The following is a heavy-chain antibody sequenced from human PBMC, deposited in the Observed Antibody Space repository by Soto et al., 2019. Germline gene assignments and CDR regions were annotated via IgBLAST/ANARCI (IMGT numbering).Heavy chain of an antibody. J-gene: IGHJ6*02. CDR2: IYYSGST. CDR3: ARDLRIAARSLPQDYYYYYGMDV. CDR1: GGSISSGGYY. Sequence: QVQLQESGPGLVKPSQTLSLTCTVSGGSISSGGYYWSWIRQHPGKGLEWIGYIYYSGSTYYNPSLKSRVTISVDTSKKQFSLKLSSVTAADTAVYYCARDLRIAARSLPQDYYYYYGMDVWGQGTTVTVSS. V-gene: IGHV4-31*03. D-gene: IGHD6-6*01.